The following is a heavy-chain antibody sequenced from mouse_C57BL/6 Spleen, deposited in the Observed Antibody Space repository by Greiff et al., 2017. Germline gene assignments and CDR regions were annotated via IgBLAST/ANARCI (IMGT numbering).Heavy chain of an antibody. CDR3: TRSLLQAMDY. CDR1: GYTFTSYW. D-gene: IGHD2-3*01. J-gene: IGHJ4*01. CDR2: IYPGSGST. Sequence: VQLKQPGAELVKPGASVTMSCKASGYTFTSYWITWVKQRPGQGLAWIGDIYPGSGSTNYNEKFKSKATLTVDTSSSTAYMQLSSLTSEDSAVYYCTRSLLQAMDYWGQGTSVTVSS. V-gene: IGHV1-55*01.